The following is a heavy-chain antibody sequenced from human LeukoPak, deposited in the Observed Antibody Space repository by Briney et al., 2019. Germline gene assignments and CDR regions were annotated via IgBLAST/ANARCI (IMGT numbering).Heavy chain of an antibody. CDR1: GGSFSSSSYS. CDR3: ARDSASRSYARSGRDRRIDY. Sequence: PSETLSLTCTVSGGSFSSSSYSWGWVRQPPGKGLEWIGSIYYSGSTYYNPSLKSRVTISVDTSKNQFSLKLSSVTAADTAVYYCARDSASRSYARSGRDRRIDYWGQGTLVTVSS. V-gene: IGHV4-39*02. J-gene: IGHJ4*02. CDR2: IYYSGST. D-gene: IGHD1-26*01.